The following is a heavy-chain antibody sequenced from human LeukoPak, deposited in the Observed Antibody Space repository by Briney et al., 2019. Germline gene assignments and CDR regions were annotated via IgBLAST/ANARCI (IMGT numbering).Heavy chain of an antibody. V-gene: IGHV4-59*08. CDR2: IYYSGST. CDR1: GGSISSYY. D-gene: IGHD3-22*01. J-gene: IGHJ6*02. CDR3: ARQYYYDSSGYSPYYYGMDV. Sequence: PSETLSLTCTVSGGSISSYYWSWIRQPPGKGLEWIGYIYYSGSTNYNPSLKSRVTLSVDTSKNQFSLKLSSVTAADTAVYYCARQYYYDSSGYSPYYYGMDVWGQGTTVTVSS.